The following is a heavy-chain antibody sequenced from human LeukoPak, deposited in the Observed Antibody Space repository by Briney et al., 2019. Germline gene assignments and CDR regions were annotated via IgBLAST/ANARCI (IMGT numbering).Heavy chain of an antibody. CDR3: ARDRRTSIAVAGYSDAFDI. J-gene: IGHJ3*02. V-gene: IGHV4-39*07. D-gene: IGHD6-19*01. Sequence: SETLSLTCTVSGGSISSSSYYWGWIRQPPGKGLEWIGSIYYSGSTYYNPSLKSRVTISVDTSKNQFSLKLSSVTAADTAVYYCARDRRTSIAVAGYSDAFDIWGQGTMVTVSS. CDR2: IYYSGST. CDR1: GGSISSSSYY.